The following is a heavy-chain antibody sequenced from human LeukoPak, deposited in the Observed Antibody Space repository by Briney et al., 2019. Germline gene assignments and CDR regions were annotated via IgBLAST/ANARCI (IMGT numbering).Heavy chain of an antibody. Sequence: ASVKVSCKVSGYTLTELSMHWVRQAPGKGLEWMGGFDPEDGETIYAQKFQGRVTMTRDTSTSTVYMELGSLRSEDTAVYYCARGGSSGPEGWFDPWAQGTLVTVSS. CDR1: GYTLTELS. CDR2: FDPEDGET. V-gene: IGHV1-24*01. J-gene: IGHJ5*02. D-gene: IGHD6-19*01. CDR3: ARGGSSGPEGWFDP.